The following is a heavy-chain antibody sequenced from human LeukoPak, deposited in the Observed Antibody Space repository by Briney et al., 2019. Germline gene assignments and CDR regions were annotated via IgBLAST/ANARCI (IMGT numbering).Heavy chain of an antibody. V-gene: IGHV3-23*01. Sequence: GGSLRLSCAASGFTFSSYAMSWVRQAPGKGLEWVSAISGSGGSTYYADSVKGRFTISRDNSKSTLYLHMNSLRAEDTAVYYCARDLGAAAGYDYWGQGTLVTVSS. D-gene: IGHD6-13*01. CDR2: ISGSGGST. CDR3: ARDLGAAAGYDY. CDR1: GFTFSSYA. J-gene: IGHJ4*02.